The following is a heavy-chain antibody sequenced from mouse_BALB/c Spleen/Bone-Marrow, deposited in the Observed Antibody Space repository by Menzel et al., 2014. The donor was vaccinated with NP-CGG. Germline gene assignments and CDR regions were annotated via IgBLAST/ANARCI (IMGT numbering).Heavy chain of an antibody. Sequence: EVQVVESGGGSVQPGGSLRLSCATSGFTFTDYYMSWVRQPPGKALEWLGFIRNKAKGYTTDYSASVKGRFTISRDNSHRILYLQMNTLRAEDSATYYCAKDERVGIYSYFDVWGAGITVIVSS. J-gene: IGHJ1*01. CDR3: AKDERVGIYSYFDV. V-gene: IGHV7-3*02. CDR1: GFTFTDYY. D-gene: IGHD1-1*01. CDR2: IRNKAKGYTT.